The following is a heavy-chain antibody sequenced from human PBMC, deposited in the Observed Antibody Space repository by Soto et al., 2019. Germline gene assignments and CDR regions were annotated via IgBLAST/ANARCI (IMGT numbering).Heavy chain of an antibody. CDR1: GYSFSNYG. Sequence: GASVKVSCKASGYSFSNYGISWVREAPGQGLEWMGWISTYNGDTDYPQKVQGRVTMTTDTSTSTAYLELRSLSSDDTAVYYCARDRGYHESTGYLGRALDVWGQGTMVTVSS. J-gene: IGHJ3*01. CDR3: ARDRGYHESTGYLGRALDV. CDR2: ISTYNGDT. D-gene: IGHD3-22*01. V-gene: IGHV1-18*01.